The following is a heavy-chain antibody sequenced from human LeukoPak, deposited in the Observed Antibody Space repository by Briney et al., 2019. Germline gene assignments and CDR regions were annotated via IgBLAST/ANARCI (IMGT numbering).Heavy chain of an antibody. D-gene: IGHD2-2*01. V-gene: IGHV4-39*01. CDR1: GGSIRSSYYY. CDR3: ARARPLPAAIYY. CDR2: IYDSGST. Sequence: SETLSLTCTVSGGSIRSSYYYWGWIRQPPGKGLEWIGSIYDSGSTYYNPSLKSRVTISVDTSKNQFSLKLNSVTAADTAVYYCARARPLPAAIYYWGQGTLVTVSS. J-gene: IGHJ4*02.